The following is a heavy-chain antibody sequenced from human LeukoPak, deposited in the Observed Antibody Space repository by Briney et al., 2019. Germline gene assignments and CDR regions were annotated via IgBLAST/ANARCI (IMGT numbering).Heavy chain of an antibody. V-gene: IGHV4-59*01. CDR2: IYYSGST. Sequence: SETLSLTCTVSGGSISSYYWSWIRQPPGKGLEWIGYIYYSGSTNYNPSLKSRVTISVDTSKNQFSLKLSSVTAADTAVYYCARGGDGYNSPFDYWGQGTLVTVSS. J-gene: IGHJ4*02. CDR1: GGSISSYY. D-gene: IGHD5-24*01. CDR3: ARGGDGYNSPFDY.